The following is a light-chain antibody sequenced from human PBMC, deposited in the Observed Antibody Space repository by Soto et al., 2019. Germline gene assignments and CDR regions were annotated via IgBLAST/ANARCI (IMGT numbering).Light chain of an antibody. J-gene: IGKJ2*01. CDR3: QQYYSTPPMYT. V-gene: IGKV4-1*01. CDR1: QSVLCSSNNKNY. Sequence: DIVMTQSPDSLAVSLGERATINCKSSQSVLCSSNNKNYLAWYQQKPGQPPKLLIYWASTRESGVPDRFSGSGSGTDFTLTISSLQAEDVAVYYCQQYYSTPPMYTFGQGTKLEIK. CDR2: WAS.